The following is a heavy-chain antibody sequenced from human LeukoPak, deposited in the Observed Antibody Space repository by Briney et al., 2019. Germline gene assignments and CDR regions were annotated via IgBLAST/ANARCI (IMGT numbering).Heavy chain of an antibody. J-gene: IGHJ2*01. Sequence: SETLSLTCTVSGGSIRSYYWSWIRQPPGKGLQWIGCIYYSGSTSYNPSLKSRVTISVDTSKNQFSLKLTSVTAADTAVYYCARIYYSSSYDYWYLDLWGRGTLVTVSS. V-gene: IGHV4-59*01. CDR1: GGSIRSYY. CDR2: IYYSGST. CDR3: ARIYYSSSYDYWYLDL. D-gene: IGHD6-13*01.